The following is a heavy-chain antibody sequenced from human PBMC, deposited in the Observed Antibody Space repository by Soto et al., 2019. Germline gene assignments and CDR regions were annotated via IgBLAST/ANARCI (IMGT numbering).Heavy chain of an antibody. CDR2: ISSTSSYI. Sequence: GGSLRLSCAASGFTFSSYSMNWVRQAPGKGLEWVSSISSTSSYIYYADSVKGRFTISRDNAKNSLYLQMNSLRAEDTAVYSCAKPKRGDYYYMDVWGKGTTVTVSS. CDR3: AKPKRGDYYYMDV. CDR1: GFTFSSYS. J-gene: IGHJ6*03. V-gene: IGHV3-21*01.